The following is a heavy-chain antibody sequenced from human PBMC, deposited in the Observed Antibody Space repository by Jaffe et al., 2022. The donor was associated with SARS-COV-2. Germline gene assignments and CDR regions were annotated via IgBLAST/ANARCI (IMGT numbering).Heavy chain of an antibody. V-gene: IGHV4-34*01. CDR2: INHSGST. J-gene: IGHJ5*02. D-gene: IGHD2-21*02. CDR1: GGSFSGYY. CDR3: ARGIRVVTAIPVQNWFDP. Sequence: QVQLQQWGAGLLKPSETLSLTCAVYGGSFSGYYWSWIRQPPGKGLEWIGEINHSGSTNYNPSLKSRVTISVDTSKNQFSLKLSSVTAADTAVYYCARGIRVVTAIPVQNWFDPWGQGTLVTVSS.